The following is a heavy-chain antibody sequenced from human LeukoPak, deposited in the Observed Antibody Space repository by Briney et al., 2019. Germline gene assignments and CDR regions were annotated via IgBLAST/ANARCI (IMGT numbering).Heavy chain of an antibody. D-gene: IGHD2-15*01. Sequence: SETLSLTCTDSGGSISSYYWSWIRQPPGKGLEWIGYVYYTGSTNYNSSLKSRVTISVDTSKNQFSLNLSSVTAADTAVYYCARGYCSGGSCYRTFFDYWGQGTLVTVSS. V-gene: IGHV4-59*01. J-gene: IGHJ4*02. CDR2: VYYTGST. CDR3: ARGYCSGGSCYRTFFDY. CDR1: GGSISSYY.